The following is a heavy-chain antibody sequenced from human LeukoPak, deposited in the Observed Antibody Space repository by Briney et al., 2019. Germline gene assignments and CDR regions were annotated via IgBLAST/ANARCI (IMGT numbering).Heavy chain of an antibody. V-gene: IGHV3-30-3*01. CDR2: ISYDGSNK. D-gene: IGHD2-15*01. J-gene: IGHJ3*02. CDR1: GFTFSSYA. Sequence: PGGSLRLSCAASGFTFSSYAMHWVRQAPGKGLEWVAVISYDGSNKYYADSVKGRFTISRDNSKNTLYLQMNSLRAEDTAVYYCARDLPPALSLVAGHDAFDIWGQGTMVTVSS. CDR3: ARDLPPALSLVAGHDAFDI.